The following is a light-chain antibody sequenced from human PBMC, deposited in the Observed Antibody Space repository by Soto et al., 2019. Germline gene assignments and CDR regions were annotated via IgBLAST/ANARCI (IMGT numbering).Light chain of an antibody. J-gene: IGKJ2*01. CDR2: GSS. CDR3: QQYGSSPPYT. Sequence: EVVLTQSPGTLSLSPGERATLSCRASQSVSNNYLAWYQQKPGQSPKLLIFGSSDRANGIPDRFSGSGSGTDFTLTISSLEPEDVAVYYCQQYGSSPPYTFGQGNKLE. CDR1: QSVSNNY. V-gene: IGKV3-20*01.